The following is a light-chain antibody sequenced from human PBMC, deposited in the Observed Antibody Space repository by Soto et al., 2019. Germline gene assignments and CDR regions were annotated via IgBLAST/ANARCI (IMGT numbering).Light chain of an antibody. CDR3: QQYGSSPPKYT. Sequence: ENVLTQSPGTLSLSPGERATLSCRASQSVSRSYLAWYQQKLGQAPRLLIYGASSRATGIPDRFSGSGSGTDFTLTISRLEPEDFAVYYCQQYGSSPPKYTFGQGTKLEIK. CDR1: QSVSRSY. V-gene: IGKV3-20*01. J-gene: IGKJ2*01. CDR2: GAS.